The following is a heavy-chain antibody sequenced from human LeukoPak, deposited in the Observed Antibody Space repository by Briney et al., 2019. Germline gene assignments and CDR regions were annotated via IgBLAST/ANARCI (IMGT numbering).Heavy chain of an antibody. Sequence: GASVKVSCKASGYTFTSYDINWVRQATGQGLEWMGWMNPNSGNTGYAQKFQGRVTMTRNTSISTAYMELSSLRSEDTAVYYCARGREENDYYYYYGMDVWGQGTTVTVSS. CDR3: ARGREENDYYYYYGMDV. CDR2: MNPNSGNT. D-gene: IGHD1-1*01. J-gene: IGHJ6*02. CDR1: GYTFTSYD. V-gene: IGHV1-8*01.